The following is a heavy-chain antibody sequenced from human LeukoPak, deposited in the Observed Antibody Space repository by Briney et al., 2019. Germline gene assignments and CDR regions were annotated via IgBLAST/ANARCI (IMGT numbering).Heavy chain of an antibody. J-gene: IGHJ3*02. CDR3: AKVWGTMIVLVITPGAFDI. Sequence: GGSLRLSCAASGFTFSSYAMSWVRQAPGKGLEWVSAISGSGGSTYYADSVKGRFTISRDNSKNTLYLQMNSLRAEDTAVYYRAKVWGTMIVLVITPGAFDIWGQGTMVTVSS. V-gene: IGHV3-23*01. CDR2: ISGSGGST. D-gene: IGHD3-22*01. CDR1: GFTFSSYA.